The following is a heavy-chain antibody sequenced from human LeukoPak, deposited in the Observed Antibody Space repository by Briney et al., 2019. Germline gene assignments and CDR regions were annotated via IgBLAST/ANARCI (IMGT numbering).Heavy chain of an antibody. Sequence: SEILSLTCTVSGGSISSGDYYWSWIRQPPGKGLEWIAYIYYSGSTNYNPSLKSRVTISVDTSKNQFSLKLSSVTAADTAVYYCARSSVSMVRGQNGVYFDYWGQGTLVTVSS. D-gene: IGHD3-10*01. CDR1: GGSISSGDYY. J-gene: IGHJ4*02. CDR2: IYYSGST. V-gene: IGHV4-61*08. CDR3: ARSSVSMVRGQNGVYFDY.